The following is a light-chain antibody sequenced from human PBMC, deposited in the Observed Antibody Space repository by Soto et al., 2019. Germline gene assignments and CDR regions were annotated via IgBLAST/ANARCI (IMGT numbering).Light chain of an antibody. CDR1: LSTSSW. J-gene: IGKJ5*01. V-gene: IGKV1-5*01. CDR2: DSC. CDR3: QLYHSFSMT. Sequence: TRIILSPPSQSASAEEGVTITCRRSLSTSSWLSCYQHKPRKAPTLLIYDSCTVERGVPSRFSGTESGTEFTLSIDSLQPDDFATYCCQLYHSFSMTFGRGTGIEIK.